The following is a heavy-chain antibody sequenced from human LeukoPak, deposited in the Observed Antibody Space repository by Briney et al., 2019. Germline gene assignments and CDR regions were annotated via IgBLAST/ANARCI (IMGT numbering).Heavy chain of an antibody. CDR3: ATWEDRPYYFDT. CDR1: GYRLTSDW. V-gene: IGHV5-51*01. CDR2: IDLRDSDA. D-gene: IGHD1-26*01. J-gene: IGHJ4*02. Sequence: GESLKISCKRSGYRLTSDWIGWVCQMPGKGLEWMGIIDLRDSDARYSPSFQGQVAVSADKSITTAYLQWRSLKPSDTAMYYWATWEDRPYYFDTWGQGTLVRVSS.